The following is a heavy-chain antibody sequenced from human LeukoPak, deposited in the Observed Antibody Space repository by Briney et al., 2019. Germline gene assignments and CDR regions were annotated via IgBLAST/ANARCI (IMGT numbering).Heavy chain of an antibody. CDR1: GITFSRYW. D-gene: IGHD2-15*01. V-gene: IGHV3-74*01. CDR2: IKNDGSST. CDR3: VREPYCSGGGCYTSGFDC. J-gene: IGHJ4*02. Sequence: GGSLRLSCAASGITFSRYWMHWVRQAPGKGLVWVSGIKNDGSSTTYADAVKGRFTISRDNAKNTLYLQMNSLRAEDTAVYYCVREPYCSGGGCYTSGFDCWGQGTLVTVSS.